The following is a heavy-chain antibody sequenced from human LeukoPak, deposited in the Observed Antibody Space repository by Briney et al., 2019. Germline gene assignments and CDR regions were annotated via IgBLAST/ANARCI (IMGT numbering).Heavy chain of an antibody. CDR3: ARGIVVVAATGGDAFDI. CDR2: IYYSGST. J-gene: IGHJ3*02. Sequence: PSQTLSLTCTVSGGSISSGGYYWSWIRQHPGKGLEWIGYIYYSGSTYYNPSLKSRVTISVDTSKNQFSLKLSSVTAADTAVYCCARGIVVVAATGGDAFDIWGQGTMVTVSS. D-gene: IGHD2-15*01. V-gene: IGHV4-31*03. CDR1: GGSISSGGYY.